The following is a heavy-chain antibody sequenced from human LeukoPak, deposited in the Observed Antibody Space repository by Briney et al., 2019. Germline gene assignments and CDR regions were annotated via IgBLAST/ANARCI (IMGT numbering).Heavy chain of an antibody. CDR2: ISAYNGNT. D-gene: IGHD5-18*01. Sequence: ASVKVSCKASGYTFTSYGISWVRQAPGQGLEWMGWISAYNGNTNYAQKLQGRVTMTTDTSTSTAYMELRSLRSEDTAVYYCARDGVERIQLWQDYYYYMDVWGKGTTVTVSS. V-gene: IGHV1-18*01. J-gene: IGHJ6*03. CDR3: ARDGVERIQLWQDYYYYMDV. CDR1: GYTFTSYG.